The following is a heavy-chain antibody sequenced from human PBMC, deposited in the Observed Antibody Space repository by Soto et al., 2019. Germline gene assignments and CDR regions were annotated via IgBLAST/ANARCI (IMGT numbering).Heavy chain of an antibody. CDR2: ISSSGSTI. J-gene: IGHJ3*02. CDR1: GFTFSSYE. V-gene: IGHV3-48*03. CDR3: ARVGDSSGWYGAFDI. D-gene: IGHD6-19*01. Sequence: EVQLVESGGGLVQPGGSLRLSCAASGFTFSSYEMNWVRQAPGKGLEWVPYISSSGSTIYYADSVKGRFTISRDNAKNSLYLQMNSLRAEDTAVYYCARVGDSSGWYGAFDIWGQGTMVTVSS.